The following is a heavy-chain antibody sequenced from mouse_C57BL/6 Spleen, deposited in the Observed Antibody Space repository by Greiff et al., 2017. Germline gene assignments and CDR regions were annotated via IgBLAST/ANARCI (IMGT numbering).Heavy chain of an antibody. CDR3: AKSYGYDGGYYFDY. CDR2: IWRVGST. D-gene: IGHD2-2*01. J-gene: IGHJ2*01. Sequence: QVQLQQSGPGLVQPSQSLSITCTVSGFSLTSYGVHWVRQSPGKGLEWLGVIWRVGSTDYNAAFMSRLSITKDNSKSQVFFKMNSLQADDTAIYYCAKSYGYDGGYYFDYWGQGTTLTVSS. V-gene: IGHV2-5*01. CDR1: GFSLTSYG.